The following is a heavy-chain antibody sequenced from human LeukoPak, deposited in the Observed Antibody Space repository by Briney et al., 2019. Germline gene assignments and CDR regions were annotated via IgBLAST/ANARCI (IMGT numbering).Heavy chain of an antibody. CDR2: ISGSGDST. J-gene: IGHJ4*02. D-gene: IGHD2-2*01. Sequence: QTSETLSLTCAVYGGSFSGYYWSWVRQAPGKGLEWVSGISGSGDSTYYVDSVKGRFTISRDNSKSTLYLHMNSLRAEDTAIYYCAKQRSEVPVAASNYWGQGTLVTVSS. CDR3: AKQRSEVPVAASNY. CDR1: GGSFSGYY. V-gene: IGHV3-23*01.